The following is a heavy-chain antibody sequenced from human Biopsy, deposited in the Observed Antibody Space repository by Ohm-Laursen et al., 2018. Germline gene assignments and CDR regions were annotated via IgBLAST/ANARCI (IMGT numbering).Heavy chain of an antibody. Sequence: GTLSLTCAVSGGSISSFYWTWIRQPPGKGPEWIGDISDSGSTNYKPSLKSRVIISVDTSKNQFSLNLSSVTAADRAVYYCARRGSGGRSFDHWGQGTLVTVSS. CDR1: GGSISSFY. CDR2: ISDSGST. V-gene: IGHV4-59*08. D-gene: IGHD2-15*01. CDR3: ARRGSGGRSFDH. J-gene: IGHJ4*02.